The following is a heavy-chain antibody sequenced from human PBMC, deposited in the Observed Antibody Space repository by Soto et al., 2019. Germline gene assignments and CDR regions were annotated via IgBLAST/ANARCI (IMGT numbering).Heavy chain of an antibody. D-gene: IGHD3-10*01. V-gene: IGHV5-51*01. CDR1: GYSFTSYW. J-gene: IGHJ6*02. Sequence: PGESLKISCKGSGYSFTSYWIGWVRQMPGKGLEWMGIIYPGDSDTRYSPTFQGQVTISADKSISTAYLQWSSLKASDTAMYYCAGGGVRGVITRTRDYYGMDVWGQGPTVTVSS. CDR3: AGGGVRGVITRTRDYYGMDV. CDR2: IYPGDSDT.